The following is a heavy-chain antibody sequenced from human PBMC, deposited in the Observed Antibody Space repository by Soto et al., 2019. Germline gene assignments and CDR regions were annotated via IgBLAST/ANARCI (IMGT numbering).Heavy chain of an antibody. J-gene: IGHJ6*02. CDR2: ISAYNGNT. CDR1: GYTFTSYG. D-gene: IGHD6-13*01. Sequence: RASVKVSCKASGYTFTSYGISWVRQAPGQGLERMGWISAYNGNTDYAQKLQGRVTMTTDTSTSTAYMELRSLRSDDTAVYYCARNKIGPHQLVRHFFYYYGMDVWGQGTTVTVSS. V-gene: IGHV1-18*01. CDR3: ARNKIGPHQLVRHFFYYYGMDV.